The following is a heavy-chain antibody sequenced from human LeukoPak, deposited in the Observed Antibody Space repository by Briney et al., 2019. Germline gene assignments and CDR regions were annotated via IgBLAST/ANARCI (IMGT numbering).Heavy chain of an antibody. CDR2: VSPSSGNT. Sequence: ASVKVSCKTSGYSFTSHNINWVRQATGQGLEWMGWVSPSSGNTAYAQKFQGRVTMTRDTSISPAYMELSSLASEDTAVYYCARGHPGYASGWPDYWGQGALVTVSS. CDR3: ARGHPGYASGWPDY. D-gene: IGHD6-19*01. CDR1: GYSFTSHN. V-gene: IGHV1-8*02. J-gene: IGHJ4*02.